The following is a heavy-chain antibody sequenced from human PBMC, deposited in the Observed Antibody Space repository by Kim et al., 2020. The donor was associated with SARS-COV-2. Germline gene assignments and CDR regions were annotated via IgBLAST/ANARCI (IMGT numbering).Heavy chain of an antibody. D-gene: IGHD2-15*01. J-gene: IGHJ6*02. V-gene: IGHV1-3*01. CDR1: GYTFSTYA. CDR3: AKIIVVAATGYYGMDV. Sequence: ASVKVSCKASGYTFSTYAIQWVRQAPGQRLEWMGWINAGNGNTKYSQKFQGRVTITRDTSASTAYMELSSLTSEDTAVYYCAKIIVVAATGYYGMDVWGQGTTVTVSS. CDR2: INAGNGNT.